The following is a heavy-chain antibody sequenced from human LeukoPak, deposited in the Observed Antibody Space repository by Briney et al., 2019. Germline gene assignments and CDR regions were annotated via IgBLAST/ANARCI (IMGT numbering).Heavy chain of an antibody. V-gene: IGHV3-23*01. Sequence: PGGSLRLSCAASGFTFSSYAMSWVRQAPGKGLEWVSALNGSGASTYYADSVKGRFTISRDNSKNTLYLQMNSLRAEDTAIYYCAKDIVVVPAATALWDYWGQGTLVTVSS. D-gene: IGHD2-2*01. CDR1: GFTFSSYA. J-gene: IGHJ4*02. CDR2: LNGSGAST. CDR3: AKDIVVVPAATALWDY.